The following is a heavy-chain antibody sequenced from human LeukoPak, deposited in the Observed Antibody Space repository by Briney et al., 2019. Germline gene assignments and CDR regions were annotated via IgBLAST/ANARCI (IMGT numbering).Heavy chain of an antibody. CDR1: GFTFSSYA. J-gene: IGHJ6*02. Sequence: GRSLRLSCAASGFTFSSYAMHRVRQAPGKGLEWVAVISYDGSNKYYADSVKGRFTISRDNSKNTLYLQMNSLRAEDTAVYYCARQDYDFWSGRTNYYYYGMDVWGQGTTVTVSS. V-gene: IGHV3-30-3*01. CDR2: ISYDGSNK. CDR3: ARQDYDFWSGRTNYYYYGMDV. D-gene: IGHD3-3*01.